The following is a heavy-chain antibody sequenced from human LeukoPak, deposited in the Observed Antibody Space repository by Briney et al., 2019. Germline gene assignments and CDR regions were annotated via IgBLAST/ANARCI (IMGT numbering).Heavy chain of an antibody. D-gene: IGHD3-22*01. CDR1: GYTFTSYG. CDR3: ARDYYDSSGYYYYFDY. CDR2: ISAYSGNT. J-gene: IGHJ4*02. Sequence: ASVKVSCKAYGYTFTSYGISWVRQGPGQGLEWMGWISAYSGNTNYAQKLQGRVTMTTDTSTSTAYMELRSLRSDDTAVYYCARDYYDSSGYYYYFDYWGQGTLVTVSS. V-gene: IGHV1-18*01.